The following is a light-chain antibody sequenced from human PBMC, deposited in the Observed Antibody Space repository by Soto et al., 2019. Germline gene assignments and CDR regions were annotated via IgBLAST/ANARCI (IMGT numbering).Light chain of an antibody. J-gene: IGKJ2*01. CDR2: DAS. V-gene: IGKV1-5*01. CDR1: QNIRSW. CDR3: QHYNGY. Sequence: DMPMTQSHAMLFASVGDRVSITCRASQNIRSWLAWYQQKPGKAPKVLIYDASTLESGVPSRFSGSGFGTEFTLTISSLQPDDFATYYCQHYNGYFGQGTKLEIK.